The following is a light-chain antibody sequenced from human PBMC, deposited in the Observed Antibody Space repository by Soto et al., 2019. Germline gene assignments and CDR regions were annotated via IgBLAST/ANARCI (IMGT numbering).Light chain of an antibody. CDR2: AAS. V-gene: IGKV1-39*01. CDR1: QSISSY. J-gene: IGKJ3*01. CDR3: PQSYSTLFT. Sequence: DIQMTQSPSSLSASVGDRVTITCRASQSISSYLNWYQQKPGKATKLLIYAASSLQSGVPSRFSGSRSGTDFPLSISMLQAEDFAIYCCPQSYSTLFTFGPGTKVDIK.